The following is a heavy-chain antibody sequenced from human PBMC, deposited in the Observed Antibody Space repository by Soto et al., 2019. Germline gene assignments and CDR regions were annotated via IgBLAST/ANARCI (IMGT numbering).Heavy chain of an antibody. CDR3: ARDKPRSGYEKFDY. CDR1: GFTFSSYS. D-gene: IGHD3-3*01. V-gene: IGHV3-48*01. CDR2: INSGSSTI. Sequence: EVQLVESGGGLVQPGGSLRLSCAASGFTFSSYSMNWVRQAPGKGLEWVSYINSGSSTIYYADSVKGRFTTSRDNAKNSLYLQLNSLRAEDTAVYYCARDKPRSGYEKFDYWGQGTLVTVSS. J-gene: IGHJ4*02.